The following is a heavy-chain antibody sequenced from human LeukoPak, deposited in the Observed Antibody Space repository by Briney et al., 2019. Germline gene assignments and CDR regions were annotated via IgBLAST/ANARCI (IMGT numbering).Heavy chain of an antibody. D-gene: IGHD2-2*01. CDR2: INPNSGGT. CDR3: ARSRPAAIGQDWFDP. Sequence: GASVKVSCKASGYTFTGYYMHWVRQAPGQGLEWMGWINPNSGGTNYAQKFQGRVTMTRDTSISTAYMELSRLRFDDTAVYYCARSRPAAIGQDWFDPWGQGTLVTVSS. V-gene: IGHV1-2*02. J-gene: IGHJ5*02. CDR1: GYTFTGYY.